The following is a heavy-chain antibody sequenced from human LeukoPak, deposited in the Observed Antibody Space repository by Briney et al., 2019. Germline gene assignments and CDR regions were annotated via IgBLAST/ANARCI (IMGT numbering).Heavy chain of an antibody. J-gene: IGHJ3*02. V-gene: IGHV3-23*01. CDR3: AKDRSTGGNAFDI. CDR1: GFTFSSYA. D-gene: IGHD6-19*01. CDR2: ISGSGGST. Sequence: GGSLRLSCAASGFTFSSYAMSWVRQAPGKGLEWVSGISGSGGSTYYADSVKGRYTISRDNSKNTLYLQMSSLRVEDTAVYHCAKDRSTGGNAFDIWGQGTMVTVSS.